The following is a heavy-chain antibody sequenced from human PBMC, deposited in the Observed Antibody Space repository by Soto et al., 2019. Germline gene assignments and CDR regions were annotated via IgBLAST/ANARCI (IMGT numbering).Heavy chain of an antibody. D-gene: IGHD3-10*01. CDR3: TTVYNFYYTSGIYFVRPHFDT. J-gene: IGHJ4*02. CDR1: GFTFNNAY. V-gene: IGHV3-15*01. Sequence: PGGSLRLSCAASGFTFNNAYMSWVRQAPGKGLEWVGRIKSKTDGGTADYAAPVKGRFTISRDDSKNTLFLQMNSLQIEDTAVYYCTTVYNFYYTSGIYFVRPHFDTWGQGSLVTVSS. CDR2: IKSKTDGGTA.